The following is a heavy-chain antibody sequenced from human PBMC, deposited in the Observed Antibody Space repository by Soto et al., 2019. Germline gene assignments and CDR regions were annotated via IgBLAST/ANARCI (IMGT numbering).Heavy chain of an antibody. CDR3: ARRRGEWVSSALYNWFEP. CDR2: ISGRTNYT. Sequence: GGSLRLSCTASGFTFNDFYMTWIRQAPGKGLEWISHISGRTNYTNYTDSVKGRFSISRDNAKNSLYLQMDSLRVEDTAIYYCARRRGEWVSSALYNWFEPWGQGTLVTVSS. V-gene: IGHV3-11*06. J-gene: IGHJ5*02. CDR1: GFTFNDFY. D-gene: IGHD3-10*01.